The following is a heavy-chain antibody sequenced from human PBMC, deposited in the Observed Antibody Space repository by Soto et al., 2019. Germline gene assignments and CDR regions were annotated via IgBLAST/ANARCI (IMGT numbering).Heavy chain of an antibody. Sequence: ASVKVSCKASGYTFTSYGISWVRQAPGQGLEWMGWISAYNGNTNYAQKLQGRVTMTTDTSTSTAYMELRSLRSDDTAVYYCARDSGIENCSSTSRYVAPQSNWLDPGGQGTMVTVSS. CDR2: ISAYNGNT. D-gene: IGHD2-2*01. V-gene: IGHV1-18*01. J-gene: IGHJ5*02. CDR3: ARDSGIENCSSTSRYVAPQSNWLDP. CDR1: GYTFTSYG.